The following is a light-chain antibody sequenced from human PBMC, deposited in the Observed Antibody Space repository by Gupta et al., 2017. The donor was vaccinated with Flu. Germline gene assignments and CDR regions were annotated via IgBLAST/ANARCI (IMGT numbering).Light chain of an antibody. Sequence: DIPLPHSPSSLSASVGDRITIPCRAGQSISSYLNWYQQKPGKAPKLLIYAASSLQSGVPSRFSGSGSGTDFTLTISRLEPEDFATYYCQQCYRTPWTFGQGTKVEIK. CDR1: QSISSY. V-gene: IGKV1-39*01. CDR3: QQCYRTPWT. J-gene: IGKJ1*01. CDR2: AAS.